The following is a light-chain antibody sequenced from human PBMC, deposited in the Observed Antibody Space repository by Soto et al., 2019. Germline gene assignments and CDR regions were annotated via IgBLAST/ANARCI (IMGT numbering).Light chain of an antibody. J-gene: IGKJ1*01. Sequence: DIQMTQSPSTLSASVGDRVTITCRASQSISSWLAWYQQKPGKAPKLLIYDASSLESGVPSRFSGSGSGKAFALTISSLQPDDFATYYCQQYNSYPLTFGQGNNVDIK. CDR1: QSISSW. V-gene: IGKV1-5*01. CDR2: DAS. CDR3: QQYNSYPLT.